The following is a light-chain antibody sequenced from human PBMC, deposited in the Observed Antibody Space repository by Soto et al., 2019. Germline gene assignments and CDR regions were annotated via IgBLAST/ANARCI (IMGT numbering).Light chain of an antibody. CDR2: GAS. CDR3: QQSFTSPYT. CDR1: QSVRTY. Sequence: DIQMTQSPSSLSASVGDRVTITCRASQSVRTYLNWYQRKPGKAPKVLIYGASALQSGVPSRFSGSGSVTDFTLTVSSLQPEDFATYYCQQSFTSPYTFGQGTKLEIK. J-gene: IGKJ2*01. V-gene: IGKV1-39*01.